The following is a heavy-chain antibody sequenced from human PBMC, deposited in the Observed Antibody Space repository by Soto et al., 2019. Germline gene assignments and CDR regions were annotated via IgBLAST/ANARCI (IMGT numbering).Heavy chain of an antibody. V-gene: IGHV1-3*01. CDR2: INAGNGNT. Sequence: QVQLVQSGAEVKKPGASVKVSCKASGYTFTSYAMHWVRQAPGQRLEWMGWINAGNGNTKYSQKFQGRVTITRDTSASTAYMERSSLRSEDTAVYYCAREPIGYSSGWYYWGQGTLVTVSS. CDR1: GYTFTSYA. D-gene: IGHD6-19*01. CDR3: AREPIGYSSGWYY. J-gene: IGHJ4*02.